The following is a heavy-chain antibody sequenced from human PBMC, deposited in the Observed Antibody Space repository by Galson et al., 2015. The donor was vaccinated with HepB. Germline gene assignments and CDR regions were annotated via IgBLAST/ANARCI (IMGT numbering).Heavy chain of an antibody. D-gene: IGHD2-2*01. CDR1: GYTSTSYD. CDR3: ARIKNRFQLRHFDP. CDR2: MNPNSGNT. J-gene: IGHJ5*02. V-gene: IGHV1-8*01. Sequence: SVKVSCKASGYTSTSYDINWVRQATGQGLEWMGWMNPNSGNTGYAQKFQGRVTKTRNTSISTAYMELSSLRSEDTAVYYCARIKNRFQLRHFDPWGQGTLVTVSS.